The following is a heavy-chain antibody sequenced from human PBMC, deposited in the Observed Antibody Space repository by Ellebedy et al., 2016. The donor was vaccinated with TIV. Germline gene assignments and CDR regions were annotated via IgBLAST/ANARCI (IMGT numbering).Heavy chain of an antibody. CDR1: TDSLDNGDFY. D-gene: IGHD1-1*01. J-gene: IGHJ4*02. CDR3: VRGRGWNDASLLDI. V-gene: IGHV4-30-4*01. Sequence: SETLSLTCTVSTDSLDNGDFYWNWVRQLPGRGLEWIGDIYYGGTTDYNPSLKSRVSITRDTSKHQFSLRLTSVTAADTAVYYCVRGRGWNDASLLDIWGQGIPVTVSS. CDR2: IYYGGTT.